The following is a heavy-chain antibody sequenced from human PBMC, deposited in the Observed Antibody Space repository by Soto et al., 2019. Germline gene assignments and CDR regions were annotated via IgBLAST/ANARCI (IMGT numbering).Heavy chain of an antibody. J-gene: IGHJ6*01. CDR3: ARGFKGDVRGPADPRHKGNNHYGRWV. D-gene: IGHD3-10*01. CDR1: GFTFSSYS. Sequence: GSLRLSCAASGFTFSSYSMNWVRQAPGKGLEWVSSISSSSSYIYHADSVKGRFTISRDNAENSLYLQMNSLRAEDTAVYYCARGFKGDVRGPADPRHKGNNHYGRWVCERGTTFTVAS. CDR2: ISSSSSYI. V-gene: IGHV3-21*01.